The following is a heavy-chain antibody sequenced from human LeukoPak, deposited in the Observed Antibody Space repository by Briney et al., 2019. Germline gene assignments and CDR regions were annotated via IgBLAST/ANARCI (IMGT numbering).Heavy chain of an antibody. J-gene: IGHJ4*02. D-gene: IGHD3-3*01. CDR2: IYPGDSDT. Sequence: GESLKISCKGSGYTFSSYWIGSVRQMPGKGLEWMGIIYPGDSDTRYNPSLQGQVTISVDTSIGTAYLQWSSLKASDTAIYYCARQNDFRLDYWGQGTLVTVSS. CDR1: GYTFSSYW. CDR3: ARQNDFRLDY. V-gene: IGHV5-51*01.